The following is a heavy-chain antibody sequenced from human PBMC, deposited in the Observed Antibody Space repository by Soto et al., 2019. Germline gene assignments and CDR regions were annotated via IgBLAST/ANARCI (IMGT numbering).Heavy chain of an antibody. Sequence: QVQLVESGGGVVQPGRSLRLSCAASGFTFSPYGMHWVRQAPGKGLEWVALISYDESKKFYADSVKGRFTISRDNSKNTVYLQMNSLIAEDTAVYYCAKDHYRGHSYAHDSWGQGTLVTVSS. CDR2: ISYDESKK. V-gene: IGHV3-30*18. J-gene: IGHJ4*02. CDR1: GFTFSPYG. CDR3: AKDHYRGHSYAHDS. D-gene: IGHD5-18*01.